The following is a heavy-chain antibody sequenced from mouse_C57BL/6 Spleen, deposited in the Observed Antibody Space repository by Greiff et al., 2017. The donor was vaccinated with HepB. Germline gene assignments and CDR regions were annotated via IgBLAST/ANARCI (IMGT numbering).Heavy chain of an antibody. CDR3: ARGIYYYGSSYVGAMDY. V-gene: IGHV1-72*01. CDR2: IDPNSGGT. D-gene: IGHD1-1*01. CDR1: GYTFTSYW. J-gene: IGHJ4*01. Sequence: QVQLKQPGAELVKPGASVKLSCKASGYTFTSYWMHWVKQRPGRGLEWIGRIDPNSGGTKYNEKFKSKATLTVDKPSSTAYMQLSSLTSEDSAVYYCARGIYYYGSSYVGAMDYWGQGTSVTVSS.